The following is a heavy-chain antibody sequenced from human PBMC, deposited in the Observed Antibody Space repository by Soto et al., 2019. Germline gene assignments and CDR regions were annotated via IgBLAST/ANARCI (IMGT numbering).Heavy chain of an antibody. CDR1: GGSITRGDYY. D-gene: IGHD4-17*01. CDR3: ARGYHGEPIYCYYGIDG. CDR2: IYYSGSS. J-gene: IGHJ6*01. V-gene: IGHV4-30-4*01. Sequence: SETLPRTCTVSGGSITRGDYYCSWIRHPPWKGLEWIGYIYYSGSSYYNPSLKSRVTISVDTSKSQFSLKLSSVTAAGTAVYYCARGYHGEPIYCYYGIDGWGQGTTVGVSS.